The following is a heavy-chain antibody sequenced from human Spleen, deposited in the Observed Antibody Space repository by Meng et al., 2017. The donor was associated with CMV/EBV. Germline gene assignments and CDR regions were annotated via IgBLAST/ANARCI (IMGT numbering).Heavy chain of an antibody. CDR3: ARYPPGMGVAFDI. CDR2: IYPGDSDT. V-gene: IGHV5-51*01. Sequence: KVSCKGSGYSFTSYWIGWVRQMPGKGLEWMGIIYPGDSDTRYSPSFQGQVTISADKSISTAYLQWSSLKASDTAMYYCARYPPGMGVAFDIWGQGTMVTVSS. J-gene: IGHJ3*02. CDR1: GYSFTSYW. D-gene: IGHD3-16*01.